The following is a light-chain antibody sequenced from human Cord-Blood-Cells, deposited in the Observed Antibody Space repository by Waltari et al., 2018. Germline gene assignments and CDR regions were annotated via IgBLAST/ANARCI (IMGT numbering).Light chain of an antibody. J-gene: IGLJ1*01. CDR1: SSDVGGYNY. Sequence: QSALTQPRSVSLSPGQSVTISCTGTSSDVGGYNYVSWYQQPPGKGPKFMIYDVSKRPSGVHDRFSGSKSGNTASLTISGLQAEDEADYYCCSYAGSYTYVFGTGTKVTVL. CDR3: CSYAGSYTYV. V-gene: IGLV2-11*01. CDR2: DVS.